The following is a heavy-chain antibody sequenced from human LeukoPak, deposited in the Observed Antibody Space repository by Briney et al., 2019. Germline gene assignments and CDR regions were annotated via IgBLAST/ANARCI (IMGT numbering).Heavy chain of an antibody. CDR3: ARAPLYHDFWSGYQDY. CDR2: IYTSGST. D-gene: IGHD3-3*01. V-gene: IGHV4-61*02. Sequence: SETLSLTCTVSGGSISSGSYYWSWIRQPAGKGLEWIGRIYTSGSTNYNPSLKSRVTISVDTSKNQFSLKLSSMTAADTAVYYCARAPLYHDFWSGYQDYWGQGTLVTVSS. J-gene: IGHJ4*02. CDR1: GGSISSGSYY.